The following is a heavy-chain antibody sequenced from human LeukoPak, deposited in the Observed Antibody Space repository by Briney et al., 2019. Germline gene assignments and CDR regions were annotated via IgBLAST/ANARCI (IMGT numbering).Heavy chain of an antibody. D-gene: IGHD3-10*01. J-gene: IGHJ4*02. CDR2: INPSGGST. Sequence: ASVKVSCKASGYTFTGYYMHWVRQAPGQGLEWMGIINPSGGSTSYAQKFQGRVTMTRDMSTSTVYMELSSLRSEDTAVYYCARDPTMVRGHFDYWGQGTLVTVSS. CDR1: GYTFTGYY. V-gene: IGHV1-46*01. CDR3: ARDPTMVRGHFDY.